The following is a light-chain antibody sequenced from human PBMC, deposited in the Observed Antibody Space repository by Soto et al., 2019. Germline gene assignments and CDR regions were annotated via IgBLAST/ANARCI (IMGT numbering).Light chain of an antibody. J-gene: IGLJ1*01. CDR3: SSYTSSSTLV. CDR2: RNN. V-gene: IGLV1-47*01. CDR1: SSNIGSNY. Sequence: QSVLTQPPSASGTPGQRVNISCSGSSSNIGSNYVYWYRQFPGTAPKLLIQRNNQRPSGVPARFSGSKSGTSASLAISGLRSEGEADYYCSSYTSSSTLVFGTGTKLTVL.